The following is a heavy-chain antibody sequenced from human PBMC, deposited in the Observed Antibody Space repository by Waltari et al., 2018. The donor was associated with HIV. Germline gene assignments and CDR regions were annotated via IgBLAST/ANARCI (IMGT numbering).Heavy chain of an antibody. CDR2: NNHSGSS. J-gene: IGHJ5*02. CDR3: ARGQVVVTAPLGWFDP. D-gene: IGHD2-21*02. V-gene: IGHV4-34*01. Sequence: QVQLQQWGAGLLKPSETLSLTCAVYGGSFSGYYWSWIRQPPGKGLEWIGENNHSGSSNYNPSLKSRVTISVDTSKNQVSLKLSAVTAADTAVYYCARGQVVVTAPLGWFDPWGQGTLVTVSS. CDR1: GGSFSGYY.